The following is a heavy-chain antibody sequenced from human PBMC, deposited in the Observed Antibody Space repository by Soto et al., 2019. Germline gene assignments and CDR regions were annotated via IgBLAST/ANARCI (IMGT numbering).Heavy chain of an antibody. V-gene: IGHV4-61*03. Sequence: SETLSLTCTVSVGSVSSNSYYWSWIRQPPGKGLEWIGYIYYSGSTNYNPSLKSRVTISVDTSKNHFSLKLSSVTAADTAVYYCARAAYAVTIFGVGYYFDYWGRGTLVTVSS. J-gene: IGHJ4*02. CDR3: ARAAYAVTIFGVGYYFDY. CDR1: VGSVSSNSYY. CDR2: IYYSGST. D-gene: IGHD3-3*01.